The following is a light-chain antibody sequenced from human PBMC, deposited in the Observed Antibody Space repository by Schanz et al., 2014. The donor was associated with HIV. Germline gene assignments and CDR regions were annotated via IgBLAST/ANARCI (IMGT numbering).Light chain of an antibody. CDR2: AAS. CDR1: QSLGGSQ. CDR3: HHYGDSRGT. Sequence: EIVLTQSPGTLSLSPGERATLSCRASQSLGGSQLAWYQHKPGQAPTLLIYAASRRASGIPDRFSGSGSGTDFTLTISRLEPDDFAVYYCHHYGDSRGTFGGGTEVDI. V-gene: IGKV3-20*01. J-gene: IGKJ4*02.